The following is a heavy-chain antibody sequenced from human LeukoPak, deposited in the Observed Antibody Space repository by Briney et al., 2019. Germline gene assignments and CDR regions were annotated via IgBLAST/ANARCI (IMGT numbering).Heavy chain of an antibody. V-gene: IGHV3-48*04. D-gene: IGHD3-10*02. Sequence: GGSLRLSCAASGFTFSSYGMNWVRQAPAKGLERVSYINSSGCTIYYADAVKVRFPISRDSDDHWLYVHMHRMRSGDAAVYVLGEVGMTMIGGVWGKGTTVTISS. CDR3: GEVGMTMIGGV. CDR2: INSSGCTI. CDR1: GFTFSSYG. J-gene: IGHJ6*04.